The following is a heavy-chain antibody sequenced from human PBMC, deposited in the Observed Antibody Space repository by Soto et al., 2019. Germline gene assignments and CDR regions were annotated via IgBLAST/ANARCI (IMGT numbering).Heavy chain of an antibody. CDR2: IFYSGST. V-gene: IGHV4-39*01. J-gene: IGHJ4*02. CDR1: GGSISSSNY. CDR3: ATLPHYGDPTAGV. D-gene: IGHD4-17*01. Sequence: QLQLQESGPGLVKPSETLSLTCTVSGGSISSSNYWGWIRQPPGKGLEWIGGIFYSGSTYYNSSLKSRVTMSVDTSRTQFSLKLTSMTAADTAVYYCATLPHYGDPTAGVWGQGTLVTVSS.